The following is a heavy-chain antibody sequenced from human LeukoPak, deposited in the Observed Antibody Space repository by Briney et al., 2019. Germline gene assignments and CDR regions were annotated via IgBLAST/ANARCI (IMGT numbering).Heavy chain of an antibody. V-gene: IGHV3-48*01. Sequence: GGSLRLSCEASGFTFSSYTMNWVRQAPGKGLEWVSYISSSGTTIYFADSVRGRFTISRDNAKNSLYLQMNSLRAEDTAVYYCARGKFEERFNPWGQGTLVTVSS. CDR1: GFTFSSYT. CDR3: ARGKFEERFNP. D-gene: IGHD3-10*01. J-gene: IGHJ5*02. CDR2: ISSSGTTI.